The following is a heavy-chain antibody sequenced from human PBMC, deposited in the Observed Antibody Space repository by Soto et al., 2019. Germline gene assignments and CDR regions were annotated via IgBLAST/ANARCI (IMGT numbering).Heavy chain of an antibody. D-gene: IGHD4-4*01. CDR3: ARVDYSNYADY. J-gene: IGHJ4*02. CDR1: GGSVIIGSYY. CDR2: IYYSGST. Sequence: AEPLSLTCTVTGGSVIIGSYYWSWIRQPPGKGLEWIGYIYYSGSTNYNPSLKSRVTISVDTSKNQFSLRLSSVTAADTAVYYCARVDYSNYADYWDQGTLVTVSS. V-gene: IGHV4-61*01.